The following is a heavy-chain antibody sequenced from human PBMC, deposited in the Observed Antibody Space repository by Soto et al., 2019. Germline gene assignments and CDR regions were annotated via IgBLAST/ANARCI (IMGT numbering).Heavy chain of an antibody. D-gene: IGHD5-18*01. CDR2: IKTTTDGGTT. CDR3: TTEVHGYRYFYY. J-gene: IGHJ4*02. Sequence: EVQLVESGGGLVKHAGSLRLSCAASGFTFSNAWLSWVRQAPGKGLDWVGHIKTTTDGGTTDYAAPVNGRFTISRDDSQNPFYLQMNSLNTEDTAVYYCTTEVHGYRYFYYCGQGTLVTVSS. CDR1: GFTFSNAW. V-gene: IGHV3-15*01.